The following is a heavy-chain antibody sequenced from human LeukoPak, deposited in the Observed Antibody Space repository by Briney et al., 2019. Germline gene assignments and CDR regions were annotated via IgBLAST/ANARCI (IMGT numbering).Heavy chain of an antibody. Sequence: GGSLRLSCAASGLTFSSHAMHWVREAPGKGLEYVSAIVSNGGNTYYADSVRGRFTICRDNSKDTVYLQMGSLRPEDTAVYYCARGGYYAASDIWGQGALVTVSS. CDR3: ARGGYYAASDI. J-gene: IGHJ4*02. D-gene: IGHD3-3*01. V-gene: IGHV3-64*02. CDR1: GLTFSSHA. CDR2: IVSNGGNT.